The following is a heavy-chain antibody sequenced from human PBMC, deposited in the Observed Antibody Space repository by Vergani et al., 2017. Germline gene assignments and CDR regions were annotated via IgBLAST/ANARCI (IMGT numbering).Heavy chain of an antibody. Sequence: QITLRESGPTLVKPTQPLTLTCTFSGFSLTTGGEGVGWIRQPPGRALEWLAFGYWNDDERYSPSLKSRVTITKDTAKNEVILTMATMDPVDTATYYCVHRLGYFDWDGAFDVWGAGTMVTVCS. V-gene: IGHV2-5*01. D-gene: IGHD3-9*01. CDR3: VHRLGYFDWDGAFDV. CDR1: GFSLTTGGEG. J-gene: IGHJ3*01. CDR2: GYWNDDE.